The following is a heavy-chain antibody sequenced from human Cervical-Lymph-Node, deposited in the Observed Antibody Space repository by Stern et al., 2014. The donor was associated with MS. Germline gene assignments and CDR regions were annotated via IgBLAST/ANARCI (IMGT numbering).Heavy chain of an antibody. J-gene: IGHJ6*02. Sequence: VQLVESGAEVKKPGASVKVSCKTSGYTFTSYSIHWVRQAPGQGLEWMGIINPSGGSTSYAQKFQDRVTMTRDTSTSTVYMELSSLRSDDTALYYCARVAVAGTAYYYYGMDVWGQGTTVTVSS. CDR2: INPSGGST. D-gene: IGHD6-19*01. V-gene: IGHV1-46*01. CDR3: ARVAVAGTAYYYYGMDV. CDR1: GYTFTSYS.